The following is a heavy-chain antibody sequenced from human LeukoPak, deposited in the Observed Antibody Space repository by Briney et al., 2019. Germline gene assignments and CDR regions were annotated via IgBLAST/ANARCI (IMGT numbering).Heavy chain of an antibody. D-gene: IGHD2-15*01. CDR1: GFTFRSYW. CDR3: ARVRSGGIGGYYFDY. V-gene: IGHV3-7*01. J-gene: IGHJ4*02. Sequence: GGSLRLSRAASGFTFRSYWMSWVRQAPGTGLEWVANIKQDGSDKYYVDSVKGRFTISRDNAKNSLYLQMNSLRAEDTAVYYCARVRSGGIGGYYFDYWGQGTLVTVSS. CDR2: IKQDGSDK.